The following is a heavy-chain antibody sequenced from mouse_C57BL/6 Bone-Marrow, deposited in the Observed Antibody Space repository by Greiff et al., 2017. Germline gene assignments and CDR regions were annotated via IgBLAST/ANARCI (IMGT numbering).Heavy chain of an antibody. CDR2: IDPSDSYT. J-gene: IGHJ2*01. CDR1: GYTFTSYW. D-gene: IGHD1-1*01. Sequence: VQLQQPGAELVKPGASVKLSCKASGYTFTSYWMQWVKQRPGQGLEWIGEIDPSDSYTNYNQKFKGKATLTVDTSSSPAYMQLSSLTSEDSAVYYCAIYYDFDYWGQGTTLTVSS. CDR3: AIYYDFDY. V-gene: IGHV1-50*01.